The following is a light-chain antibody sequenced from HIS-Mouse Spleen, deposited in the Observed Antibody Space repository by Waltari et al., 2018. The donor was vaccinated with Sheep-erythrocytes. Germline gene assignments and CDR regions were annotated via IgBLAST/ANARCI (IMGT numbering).Light chain of an antibody. J-gene: IGLJ1*01. CDR1: SSDVGGYNY. Sequence: QSALTQPRSVSGSPGQSVTISCTGTSSDVGGYNYVSWYQQHPGKAPKLMIYDVSKRPSGVPDRVAGYKSGNADSLTISGLQAEDEADYYCCSYAGSYNHVFATGTKVTVL. CDR3: CSYAGSYNHV. CDR2: DVS. V-gene: IGLV2-11*01.